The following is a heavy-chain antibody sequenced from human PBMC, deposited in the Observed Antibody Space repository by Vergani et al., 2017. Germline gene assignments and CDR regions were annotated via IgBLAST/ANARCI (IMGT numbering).Heavy chain of an antibody. D-gene: IGHD5-12*01. Sequence: VQLLESGGGLVKPGGSLRLSCAASGFTFSDYYMSWIRQAPGKGLEWIGEINHSGSTNYNPSLKSRVTISVDTSKNQFSLKLSSVTAADTAVYYCARGGATITPNNWFDPWGQGTLVTVSS. CDR3: ARGGATITPNNWFDP. CDR2: INHSGST. CDR1: GFTFSDYY. V-gene: IGHV4-34*01. J-gene: IGHJ5*02.